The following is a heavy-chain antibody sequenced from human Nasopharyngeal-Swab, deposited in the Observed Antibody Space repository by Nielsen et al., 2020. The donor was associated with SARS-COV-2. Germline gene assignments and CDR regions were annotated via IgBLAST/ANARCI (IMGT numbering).Heavy chain of an antibody. V-gene: IGHV3-15*01. CDR2: IKSKTGGGTT. D-gene: IGHD3-22*01. CDR3: TALRSYYYDSTDPSGY. J-gene: IGHJ4*02. Sequence: VRQAPGKGLEWVGRIKSKTGGGTTGYAAPVKGRFTISRDDSKNTLYLQMNSLKTEDTAVYYCTALRSYYYDSTDPSGYWGQGTLVTVSS.